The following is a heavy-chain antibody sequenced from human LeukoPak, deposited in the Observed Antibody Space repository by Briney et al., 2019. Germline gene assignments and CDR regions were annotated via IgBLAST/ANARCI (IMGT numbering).Heavy chain of an antibody. CDR2: ICYSGST. CDR1: GGSISSYY. Sequence: SETLSLTCTVSGGSISSYYWSWIRQPPGKGLEWIGYICYSGSTNYNPSLKSRVTISVDTSKNQFSLKLSSVTAADTAVYYCARDDFDYWGQGTLVTVSS. CDR3: ARDDFDY. J-gene: IGHJ4*02. V-gene: IGHV4-59*12.